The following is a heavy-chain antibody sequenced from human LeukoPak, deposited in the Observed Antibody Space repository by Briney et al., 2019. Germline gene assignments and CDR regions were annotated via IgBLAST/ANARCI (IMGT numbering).Heavy chain of an antibody. V-gene: IGHV3-23*01. CDR2: ISGSGDTT. D-gene: IGHD5-12*01. Sequence: GGSLRLSCATSGFIFSNYAVNWVRQAPGKGLEWVSIISGSGDTTYYADSVRGRFTISRDNSKNTLYLQMNLRADDTAVYYCARNIGEAWGQGTLVTVSS. CDR3: ARNIGEA. CDR1: GFIFSNYA. J-gene: IGHJ5*02.